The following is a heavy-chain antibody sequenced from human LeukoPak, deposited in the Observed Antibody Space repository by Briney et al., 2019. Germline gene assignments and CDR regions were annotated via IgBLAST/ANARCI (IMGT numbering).Heavy chain of an antibody. V-gene: IGHV3-30*03. CDR2: ISYDGSNK. CDR3: ARDGDWNDWDY. D-gene: IGHD1-1*01. CDR1: GFTFSSYA. J-gene: IGHJ4*02. Sequence: PGGSLRLSCAASGFTFSSYAMNWVRQAPGKGLEWVAVISYDGSNKYYADSVKGRFTISRDNAKNSLYLQMNSLRAEDTAVYYCARDGDWNDWDYWGQGTLVTVSS.